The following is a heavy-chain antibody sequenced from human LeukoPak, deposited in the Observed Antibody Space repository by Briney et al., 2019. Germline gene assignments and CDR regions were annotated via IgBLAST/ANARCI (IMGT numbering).Heavy chain of an antibody. CDR1: GGSISSGGYY. Sequence: PSETLSLTCTVSGGSISSGGYYWSWIRQHPGKGLEWIGYIYYSGSTYYNPSLKSRVTISVDTSKNQFSLKLSSVTAADTAVYYCARDGPYCGGDCYSSYYYYGMDVWGQGTTVTVSS. CDR2: IYYSGST. V-gene: IGHV4-31*03. D-gene: IGHD2-21*02. J-gene: IGHJ6*02. CDR3: ARDGPYCGGDCYSSYYYYGMDV.